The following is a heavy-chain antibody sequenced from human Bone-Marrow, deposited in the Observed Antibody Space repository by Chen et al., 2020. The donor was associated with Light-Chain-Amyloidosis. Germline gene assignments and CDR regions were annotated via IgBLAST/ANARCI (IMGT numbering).Heavy chain of an antibody. CDR1: GYTFPNYW. CDR3: ARRRDGYNFDY. J-gene: IGHJ4*02. V-gene: IGHV5-51*01. Sequence: EVQLEQSGPEVKKHGESLKISCKGSGYTFPNYWIGWVRQMPGKGLEWMGVIYPDDSDARYSPSCEGQVTISADKSITTAYLQWRSLKASDTAMYYCARRRDGYNFDYWGQGTLVTVSS. CDR2: IYPDDSDA. D-gene: IGHD5-12*01.